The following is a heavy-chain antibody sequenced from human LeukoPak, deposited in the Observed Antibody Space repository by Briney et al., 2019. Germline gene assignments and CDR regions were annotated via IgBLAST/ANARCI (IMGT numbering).Heavy chain of an antibody. CDR1: GYTFTKYY. CDR2: INPSAGST. D-gene: IGHD3-10*01. CDR3: ARESGFYGSGSRF. Sequence: ASVKVSCKASGYTFTKYYIHWVRQAPGQGLEWMGIINPSAGSTNYAQKFQGRVTMTRHTSISTAYMELSSLRSEDTAVYYCARESGFYGSGSRFWGQGTLVTVSS. J-gene: IGHJ4*02. V-gene: IGHV1-46*01.